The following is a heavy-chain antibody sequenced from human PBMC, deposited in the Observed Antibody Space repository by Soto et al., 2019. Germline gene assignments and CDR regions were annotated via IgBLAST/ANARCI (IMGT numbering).Heavy chain of an antibody. V-gene: IGHV1-69*01. CDR2: FIPSFGTA. CDR3: ATSQTTEILDYYYGMHV. D-gene: IGHD4-17*01. J-gene: IGHJ6*02. CDR1: GGTFSSYA. Sequence: QVQLVQSGAEVKKPGSSVKVSCKASGGTFSSYAISWVRQAPGQGLELMGGFIPSFGTANYAQKFQASVTITANESPSTSYREQSSMRSEDTAVYYCATSQTTEILDYYYGMHVSGQGTTVTVS.